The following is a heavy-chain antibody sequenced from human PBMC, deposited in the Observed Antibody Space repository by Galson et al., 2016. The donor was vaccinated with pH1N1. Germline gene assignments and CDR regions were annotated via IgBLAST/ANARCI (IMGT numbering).Heavy chain of an antibody. Sequence: SLRLSCAASGFTFSRYGLHWVRQAPGKGLEWVAVIRYDGTKEYYVDSVKGRFTISKDNSKNTLYLQMNSLRAEDTAVCYCARDIWISGYCSSISCSNLDDWGQGTLVTVSS. CDR1: GFTFSRYG. CDR2: IRYDGTKE. CDR3: ARDIWISGYCSSISCSNLDD. J-gene: IGHJ4*02. V-gene: IGHV3-33*01. D-gene: IGHD2-2*01.